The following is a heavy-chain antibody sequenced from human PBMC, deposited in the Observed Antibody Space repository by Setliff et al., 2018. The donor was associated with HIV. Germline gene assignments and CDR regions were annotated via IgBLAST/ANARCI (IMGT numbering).Heavy chain of an antibody. Sequence: GGSLRLSCAASGFTLSGYWMHWVRQAPGKGLVWVSRISGDGSTIDYADSVEGRFTISRDNANNMLYLQMNSLRAEDTAVYYCARGPYYYDSSGPFDYWGQGTLVTVSS. CDR3: ARGPYYYDSSGPFDY. CDR1: GFTLSGYW. V-gene: IGHV3-74*01. CDR2: ISGDGSTI. D-gene: IGHD3-22*01. J-gene: IGHJ4*02.